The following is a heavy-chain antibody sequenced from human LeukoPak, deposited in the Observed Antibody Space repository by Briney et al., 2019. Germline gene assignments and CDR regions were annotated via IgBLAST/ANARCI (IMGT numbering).Heavy chain of an antibody. D-gene: IGHD5-18*01. J-gene: IGHJ4*02. Sequence: GGSLRLSCAASGFTFSSYAMHWVRQAPGKGREWVTLIRHDGSIEYYADSVKGRFTISRDNSKNTVSLQMNSLRGEDTAVYYCAKDYGGYGYSTDYWGQGTLVTVST. V-gene: IGHV3-30*02. CDR1: GFTFSSYA. CDR2: IRHDGSIE. CDR3: AKDYGGYGYSTDY.